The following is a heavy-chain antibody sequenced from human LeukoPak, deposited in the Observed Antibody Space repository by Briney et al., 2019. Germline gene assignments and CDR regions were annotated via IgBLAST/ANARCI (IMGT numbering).Heavy chain of an antibody. Sequence: PGGSLRLSCAASGFTFSSFWMHWVRQAPGKGLVWVSRINTDGSSTSYADSVKGRFTISRDNSNNTVYLQMNSLRAEGTAVYYCAKDQSRVGASDPFDYWGQGMQVGVSS. V-gene: IGHV3-74*01. D-gene: IGHD1-26*01. J-gene: IGHJ4*02. CDR3: AKDQSRVGASDPFDY. CDR2: INTDGSST. CDR1: GFTFSSFW.